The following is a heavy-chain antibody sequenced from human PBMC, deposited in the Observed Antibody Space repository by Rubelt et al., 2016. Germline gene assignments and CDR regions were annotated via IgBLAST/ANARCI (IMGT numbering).Heavy chain of an antibody. CDR1: GGSISSSSYY. J-gene: IGHJ4*02. CDR3: ASQLGYCSSTSCPPDY. Sequence: QLQLQESGPGLVKPSETLSLTCTVSGGSISSSSYYWGWIRQPPGKGLEWIGSIYYSGSIYYNPSLKRRLPCSVATSKNQFSLKLGLVTAADTAVYYCASQLGYCSSTSCPPDYWGQGTLVAVSS. V-gene: IGHV4-39*01. D-gene: IGHD2-2*01. CDR2: IYYSGSI.